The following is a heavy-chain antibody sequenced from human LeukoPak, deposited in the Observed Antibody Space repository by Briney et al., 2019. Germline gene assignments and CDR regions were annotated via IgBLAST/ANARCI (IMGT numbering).Heavy chain of an antibody. Sequence: GASVKVSCKASGYTFTSYGISWVRQATGQGLEWMGWMNPNSGNTGYAQKFQGRVTITRNTSISTAYMELSSLRSEDTAVYYCARGGGSYYVLDYWGQGTLVTVSS. D-gene: IGHD1-26*01. CDR2: MNPNSGNT. CDR1: GYTFTSYG. J-gene: IGHJ4*02. V-gene: IGHV1-8*03. CDR3: ARGGGSYYVLDY.